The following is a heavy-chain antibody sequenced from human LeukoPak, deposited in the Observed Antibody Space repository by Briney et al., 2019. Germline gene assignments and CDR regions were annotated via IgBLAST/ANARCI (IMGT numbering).Heavy chain of an antibody. CDR3: AKDLSYGFDY. V-gene: IGHV3-23*01. Sequence: GGSLRLSCAASDFIFNNYAMTWVRQAPGKGLEWVSAISATDSRPYYADSVKGRFTISRDNSKSTLYLQLNGLRGEDTAIYYCAKDLSYGFDYWGQGTLVTVSS. CDR2: ISATDSRP. J-gene: IGHJ4*02. D-gene: IGHD5-18*01. CDR1: DFIFNNYA.